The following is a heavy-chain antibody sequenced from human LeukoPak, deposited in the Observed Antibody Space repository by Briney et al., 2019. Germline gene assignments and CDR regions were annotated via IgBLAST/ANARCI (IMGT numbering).Heavy chain of an antibody. J-gene: IGHJ4*02. CDR2: IYYSGST. Sequence: NPPETLSLTCTVSGGSISSYYWSWIRQPPGKGLEWIGYIYYSGSTNYNPSLKSRVTISVDTSKNQFSLKLSSVTAADTAVYYCARDAVAGTYDYWGQGTLVTVSS. CDR3: ARDAVAGTYDY. D-gene: IGHD6-19*01. V-gene: IGHV4-59*01. CDR1: GGSISSYY.